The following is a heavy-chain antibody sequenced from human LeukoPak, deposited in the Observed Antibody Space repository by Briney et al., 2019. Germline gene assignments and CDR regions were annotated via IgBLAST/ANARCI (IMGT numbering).Heavy chain of an antibody. D-gene: IGHD6-13*01. V-gene: IGHV1-8*01. Sequence: ASVKVSCKASGYTFTSYDINWVRQATGQGLEWMGWMNPNSDNTGYAQKFQGRVTMTRNTSISTAYMEPSSLRSEDTAVYYCARGKYSTSWYRDWFDPWGQGTLVTVSS. CDR3: ARGKYSTSWYRDWFDP. CDR1: GYTFTSYD. J-gene: IGHJ5*02. CDR2: MNPNSDNT.